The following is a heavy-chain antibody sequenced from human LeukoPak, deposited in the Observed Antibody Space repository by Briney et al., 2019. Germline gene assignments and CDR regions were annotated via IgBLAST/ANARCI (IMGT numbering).Heavy chain of an antibody. Sequence: SSETLSLTCAVYGGSFSGYYWSWIRQPPGKGLEWIGEINHSGSTNYNPSLKSRVTISVDTSKNQFSLRLSSVTAADTAVYYCASAENTVGSYYYMDVWGKGTTVTVSS. V-gene: IGHV4-34*01. D-gene: IGHD2-8*02. CDR2: INHSGST. J-gene: IGHJ6*03. CDR3: ASAENTVGSYYYMDV. CDR1: GGSFSGYY.